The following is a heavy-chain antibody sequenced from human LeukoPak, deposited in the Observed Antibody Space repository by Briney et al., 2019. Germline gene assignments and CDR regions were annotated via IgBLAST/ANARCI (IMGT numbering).Heavy chain of an antibody. Sequence: GGSLRLSCAASGFTFSSYWMSWVRQAPGKGLEWVANIKQDGSEKYYADSVKGRFTISRDNAKNSLYLQMNSLRAEDTAVYYCARATTYDILTGYSDYWGQGTLVTVSS. CDR2: IKQDGSEK. CDR3: ARATTYDILTGYSDY. D-gene: IGHD3-9*01. CDR1: GFTFSSYW. J-gene: IGHJ4*02. V-gene: IGHV3-7*01.